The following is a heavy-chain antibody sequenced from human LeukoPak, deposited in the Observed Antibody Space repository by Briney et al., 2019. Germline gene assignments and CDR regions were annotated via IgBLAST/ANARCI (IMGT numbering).Heavy chain of an antibody. CDR1: GFSFSDYE. D-gene: IGHD1-26*01. J-gene: IGHJ4*02. V-gene: IGHV3-48*03. CDR3: ARDSYSGSYSYFDY. Sequence: GGSLRLSCAASGFSFSDYEMNWVRQAPGKGLEWLPHIDISGNTIHYADSVKGRFTISRDNAKNSLYLQMNSLRAEDTALYYCARDSYSGSYSYFDYWGQGTLVTVSS. CDR2: IDISGNTI.